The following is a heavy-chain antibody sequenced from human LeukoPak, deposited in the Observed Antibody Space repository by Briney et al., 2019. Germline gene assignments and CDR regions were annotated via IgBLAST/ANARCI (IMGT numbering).Heavy chain of an antibody. CDR3: ATGGRSYNISTGLYVVAYFDS. CDR2: IYPSDSET. D-gene: IGHD3-9*01. J-gene: IGHJ4*02. Sequence: GESLKISCKGSGYTFINSWIAWVRQMPGKGLEWMGIIYPSDSETRYSPSSQGQVTLSVDKSIYTAYLQWSSLTASDTAMYYCATGGRSYNISTGLYVVAYFDSWGQGTLVTVSS. V-gene: IGHV5-51*01. CDR1: GYTFINSW.